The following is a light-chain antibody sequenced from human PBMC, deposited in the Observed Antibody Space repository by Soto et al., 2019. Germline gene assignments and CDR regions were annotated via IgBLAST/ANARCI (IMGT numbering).Light chain of an antibody. Sequence: NFMLTQPHSVSESPGKTVTISCTRSSGSIASNYVQWYQQRPGSAPTTVIYEDNQRPSGVPDRFSGSIDSYSNSASLTISGLKTEDEADYYCQSYKVFGGGTKLTVL. CDR3: QSYKV. CDR1: SGSIASNY. CDR2: EDN. J-gene: IGLJ2*01. V-gene: IGLV6-57*03.